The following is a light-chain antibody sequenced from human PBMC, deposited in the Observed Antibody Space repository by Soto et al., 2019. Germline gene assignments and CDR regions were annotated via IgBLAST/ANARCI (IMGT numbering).Light chain of an antibody. CDR2: KVS. V-gene: IGKV2-30*01. CDR1: QSLVYSDGNTY. Sequence: DVVMTQSPLSLPVTLGQPASISCRSSQSLVYSDGNTYLNWFQQRPGQSPRRLIYKVSNRDSGVPDRLSGSGSGTVFTLKISRVEAEDVGVYYCMQGTHWPITFGQGTRLENK. CDR3: MQGTHWPIT. J-gene: IGKJ5*01.